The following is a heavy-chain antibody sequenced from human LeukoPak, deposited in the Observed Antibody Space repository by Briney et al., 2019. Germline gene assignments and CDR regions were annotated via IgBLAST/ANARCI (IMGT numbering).Heavy chain of an antibody. J-gene: IGHJ4*02. D-gene: IGHD6-6*01. CDR2: ISSSSSTI. CDR3: ARHRSSWLIDY. V-gene: IGHV3-48*01. Sequence: GGSLRLSCAASGFTFSSYSMNWVRQAPGKGLEWVSYISSSSSTIYYADSVKGRFTISRDNSKNTLYLQMNSLRAEDTAVYYCARHRSSWLIDYWGQGTLVTVSS. CDR1: GFTFSSYS.